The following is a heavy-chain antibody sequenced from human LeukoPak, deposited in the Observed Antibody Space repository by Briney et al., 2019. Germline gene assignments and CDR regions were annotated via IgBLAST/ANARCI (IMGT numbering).Heavy chain of an antibody. V-gene: IGHV3-30*03. CDR2: ISYDGSNK. CDR1: GFTFSSYG. CDR3: ARDRVITRNYYDSSGYPI. D-gene: IGHD3-22*01. J-gene: IGHJ4*02. Sequence: PGRSLRLSCAASGFTFSSYGMHWVRQAPGKGLEWVAVISYDGSNKYYADSVKGRFTISRDNSKNTLYLQMNSLRAEDTAVYYCARDRVITRNYYDSSGYPIWGQGTLVTVSS.